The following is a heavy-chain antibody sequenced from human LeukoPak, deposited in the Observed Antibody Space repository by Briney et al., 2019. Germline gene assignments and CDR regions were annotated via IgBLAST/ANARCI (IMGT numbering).Heavy chain of an antibody. J-gene: IGHJ2*01. CDR3: ARGIRGSGYYYGPGYWYFDL. V-gene: IGHV4-34*01. Sequence: SETLSLTCAVYGGSFSGYYWSWIRQPPGKGLEWIEEINHSGSANYNPSLKSRVTISVDTSKNQFSLKLSSVTAADAAVYYCARGIRGSGYYYGPGYWYFDLWGRGTLVTVSS. CDR1: GGSFSGYY. CDR2: INHSGSA. D-gene: IGHD3-22*01.